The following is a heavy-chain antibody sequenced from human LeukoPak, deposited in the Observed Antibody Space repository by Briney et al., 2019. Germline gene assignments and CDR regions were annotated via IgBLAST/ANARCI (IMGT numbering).Heavy chain of an antibody. CDR1: GFTFSDYS. V-gene: IGHV3-21*01. J-gene: IGHJ5*02. CDR3: ARARLGYYDEYFDP. CDR2: ITSTSSHI. Sequence: GGSLRLSCATSGFTFSDYSMTWVRQAPGKGLEWGSSITSTSSHINYADSVRGRFTISRDNAKNALFLQMTSLTDEDTALYYCARARLGYYDEYFDPWGQGTQVTVSS. D-gene: IGHD3-16*01.